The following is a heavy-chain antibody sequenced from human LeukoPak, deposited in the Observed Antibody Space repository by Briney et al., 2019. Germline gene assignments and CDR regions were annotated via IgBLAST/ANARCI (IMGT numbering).Heavy chain of an antibody. CDR1: GGSFSGYY. J-gene: IGHJ4*02. CDR3: ARPYYGSGSYYFY. D-gene: IGHD3-10*01. V-gene: IGHV4-34*01. CDR2: INHSGST. Sequence: KPSETLSLTCAVYGGSFSGYYWSWIRQPPGKGLEWIGEINHSGSTNYNPSLKSRVTISVDTSKNQFSLKLSSVTAADTAVYYCARPYYGSGSYYFYWGQGTLVTVSS.